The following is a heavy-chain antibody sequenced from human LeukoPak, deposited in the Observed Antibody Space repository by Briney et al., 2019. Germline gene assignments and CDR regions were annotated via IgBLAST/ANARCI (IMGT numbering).Heavy chain of an antibody. CDR1: GFTFSSYE. D-gene: IGHD2-2*01. V-gene: IGHV3-48*03. Sequence: GGSLRLSCAASGFTFSSYEMNWVRQAPGKGLQWVSDISSSGTTIYYADSVKGRFTISRDNAKNSLYLQMNSLRAEDTAVYYCAIKYRCTSKSLCYCCGQGTLVTVSS. J-gene: IGHJ4*02. CDR2: ISSSGTTI. CDR3: AIKYRCTSKSLCYC.